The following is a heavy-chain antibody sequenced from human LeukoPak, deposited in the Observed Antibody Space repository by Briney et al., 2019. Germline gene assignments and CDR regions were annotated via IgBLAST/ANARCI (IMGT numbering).Heavy chain of an antibody. Sequence: PSETLSLTCTVSGGSIISSSSYWGWIRQPPGKGLEWIGSISYGGNTFYNPSLKSRVTISLDTSRSQFSLKLDSVTATDAAVYYCAGLPTGYPNWFDPWGQGTLVTVSS. D-gene: IGHD3-9*01. CDR3: AGLPTGYPNWFDP. J-gene: IGHJ5*02. CDR2: ISYGGNT. CDR1: GGSIISSSSY. V-gene: IGHV4-39*01.